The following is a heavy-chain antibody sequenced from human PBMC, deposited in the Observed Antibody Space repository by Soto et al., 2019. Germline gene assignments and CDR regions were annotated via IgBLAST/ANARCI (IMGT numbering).Heavy chain of an antibody. CDR3: AREEGGGGEKDEEGGYFDY. D-gene: IGHD2-15*01. V-gene: IGHV3-30*03. J-gene: IGHJ4*02. Sequence: QVQLVESGGGVVQPGRSLRLSCAASGFTFSGYGMHWVRQAPGKGLEWVAVISNDGSNKYYADSVKGRFTISRDNSKKTLYLQKNSLRVEDTAVYYWAREEGGGGEKDEEGGYFDYWGQGTLVTVSS. CDR1: GFTFSGYG. CDR2: ISNDGSNK.